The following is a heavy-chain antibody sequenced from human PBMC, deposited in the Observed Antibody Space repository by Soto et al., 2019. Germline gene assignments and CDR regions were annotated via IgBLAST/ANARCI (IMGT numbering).Heavy chain of an antibody. V-gene: IGHV3-23*01. J-gene: IGHJ4*02. CDR2: ISGSGGST. D-gene: IGHD3-22*01. CDR1: GFTFSSYA. Sequence: GGSLRLSCAASGFTFSSYAMSWVRQAPGKGLEWVSGISGSGGSTYYADSVKGRFTISRDNSKNTLYLQMNSLRAEDTAVYYCAKDSTYDSSDYYYMIFVYWGQGTLVTVSS. CDR3: AKDSTYDSSDYYYMIFVY.